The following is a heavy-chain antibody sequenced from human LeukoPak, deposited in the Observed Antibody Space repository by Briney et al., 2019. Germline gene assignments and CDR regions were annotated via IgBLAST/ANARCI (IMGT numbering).Heavy chain of an antibody. CDR3: ARNTGIAAVGNPSYYFYHYMDV. Sequence: SETLSLTCTVSGASISSGGYYWSWVRQYPGKGLEWIGCIYDSGSTFYTAFLKSRVSISLDTPKNQFSLRVISVTAADTAVYFCARNTGIAAVGNPSYYFYHYMDVWGKGTTVTVSS. CDR1: GASISSGGYY. CDR2: IYDSGST. V-gene: IGHV4-31*03. D-gene: IGHD6-13*01. J-gene: IGHJ6*03.